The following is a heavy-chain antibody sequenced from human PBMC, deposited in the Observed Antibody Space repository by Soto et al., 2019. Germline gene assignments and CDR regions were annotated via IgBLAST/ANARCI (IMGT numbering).Heavy chain of an antibody. D-gene: IGHD4-4*01. Sequence: EVQLVESGGGLVKPGGSLRLSCTASGFTFSDSWMTWVRQAPGKGLEWVARIKPDESEKKYAASVKGRFSISRDNAKNSMYLQMDSLRGEDKAVYYCVRGGSNYASWGQGTLVTVSS. CDR2: IKPDESEK. CDR3: VRGGSNYAS. CDR1: GFTFSDSW. V-gene: IGHV3-7*01. J-gene: IGHJ5*02.